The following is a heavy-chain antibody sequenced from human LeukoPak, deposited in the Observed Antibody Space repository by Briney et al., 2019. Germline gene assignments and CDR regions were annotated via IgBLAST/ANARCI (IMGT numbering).Heavy chain of an antibody. V-gene: IGHV6-1*01. CDR2: TYYRSKWYN. CDR1: GDSVSSNSAA. CDR3: ARDVWVKTGDSLDI. J-gene: IGHJ3*02. D-gene: IGHD7-27*01. Sequence: SQTLSLTCAISGDSVSSNSAAWNRIRQSPSRGLEWLGRTYYRSKWYNDYALSVKSRITINPDTSKNQFSLQLNSVTPEDTAVYYCARDVWVKTGDSLDIWGQGTMVTVSS.